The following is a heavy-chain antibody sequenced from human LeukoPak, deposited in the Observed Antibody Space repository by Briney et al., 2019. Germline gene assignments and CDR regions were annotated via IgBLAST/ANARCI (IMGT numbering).Heavy chain of an antibody. D-gene: IGHD3-22*01. CDR2: ISSSSGSI. CDR1: GFSFSVYS. Sequence: GGSLRLSCAASGFSFSVYSMNWVRQAPGKGLEWVSSISSSSGSIYYADSVKGRFTTSRDNAKNSLYLQMNSLRAEDTAVYYCARDTYDSSGYYYQDYWGQGTLVTVSS. J-gene: IGHJ4*02. V-gene: IGHV3-21*01. CDR3: ARDTYDSSGYYYQDY.